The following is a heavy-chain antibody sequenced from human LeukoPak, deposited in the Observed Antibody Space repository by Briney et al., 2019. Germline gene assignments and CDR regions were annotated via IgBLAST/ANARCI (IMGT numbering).Heavy chain of an antibody. D-gene: IGHD2-15*01. CDR1: GGSISSYY. Sequence: SETLSLTCTVSGGSISSYYWSWIRQPPGKGLEWIGYIYYSGSTSYNPSLKSRVTISVDTSKNQFSLKLSSVTAADTAVYYCARLGYCSGGSCYPEYYFDYWGQGTLVTVSS. CDR3: ARLGYCSGGSCYPEYYFDY. CDR2: IYYSGST. J-gene: IGHJ4*02. V-gene: IGHV4-59*08.